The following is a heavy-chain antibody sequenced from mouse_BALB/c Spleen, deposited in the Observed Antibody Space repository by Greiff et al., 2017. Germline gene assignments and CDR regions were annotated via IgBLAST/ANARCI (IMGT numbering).Heavy chain of an antibody. Sequence: VQLQQPGAELVRPGASVKLSCKASGYTFTSYWINWVKQRPGQGLEWIGNIYPSDSYTNYNQKFKDKATLTVDKSSSTAYMQLSSPTSEDSAVYYCTRSYDGYYVGFAYWGQGTLVTVSA. CDR2: IYPSDSYT. D-gene: IGHD2-3*01. J-gene: IGHJ3*01. V-gene: IGHV1-69*02. CDR1: GYTFTSYW. CDR3: TRSYDGYYVGFAY.